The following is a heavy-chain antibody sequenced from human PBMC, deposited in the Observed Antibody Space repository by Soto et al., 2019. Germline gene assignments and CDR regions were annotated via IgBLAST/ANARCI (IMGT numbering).Heavy chain of an antibody. Sequence: GASVKVSCKASGGTFSSYAISWVRQAPGQGLEWMGGIIPIFGTANYAQKFQGRVTITADESTSTAYMELSSLRSEDTAVYYCARGHCSGGSCYSGWFDPWGQGTLVTVSS. CDR2: IIPIFGTA. V-gene: IGHV1-69*13. J-gene: IGHJ5*02. D-gene: IGHD2-15*01. CDR3: ARGHCSGGSCYSGWFDP. CDR1: GGTFSSYA.